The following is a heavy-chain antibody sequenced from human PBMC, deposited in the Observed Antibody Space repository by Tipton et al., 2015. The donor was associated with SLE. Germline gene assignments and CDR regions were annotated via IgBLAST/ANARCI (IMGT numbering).Heavy chain of an antibody. D-gene: IGHD3-9*01. CDR3: SAWFNY. CDR2: ISWNSDTV. CDR1: GFSFDNYA. V-gene: IGHV3-9*01. J-gene: IGHJ4*02. Sequence: SLRLSCVDSGFSFDNYAMHWVRQAPGKGLEWVSGISWNSDTVDYADSVKGRFTISRDNAKKSLYLQMNSLGVDDSGVYHCSAWFNYWGRGTTVTVSS.